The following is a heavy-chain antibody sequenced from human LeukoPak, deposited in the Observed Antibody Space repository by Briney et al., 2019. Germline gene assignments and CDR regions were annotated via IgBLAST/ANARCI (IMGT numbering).Heavy chain of an antibody. CDR3: AKTHTFYDHAFDI. Sequence: PSETLSLTCAVYGGSFSGYYWSWIRQPPGKGLEWIGEINHSGSTNYNPSLKSRVTISVDTSKNQFSLKLSSVTAADTAVYYCAKTHTFYDHAFDIWGQGTMVTVSS. J-gene: IGHJ3*02. D-gene: IGHD5/OR15-5a*01. CDR1: GGSFSGYY. V-gene: IGHV4-34*01. CDR2: INHSGST.